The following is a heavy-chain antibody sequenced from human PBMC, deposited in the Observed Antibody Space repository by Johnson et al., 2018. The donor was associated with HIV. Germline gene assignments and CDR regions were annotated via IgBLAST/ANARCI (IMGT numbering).Heavy chain of an antibody. CDR3: AKSNWGRDAFDI. Sequence: VQLVESGGGVVQPGGSLRLSCAASGFTFSSYAMSWVRQAPGKGLEWVSAISGSGGSTYYADSVKGQFTISRDNSKNTLYLQMNSLRAEDTAVYYCAKSNWGRDAFDIWGQGTMVTVSS. CDR2: ISGSGGST. D-gene: IGHD7-27*01. V-gene: IGHV3-23*04. CDR1: GFTFSSYA. J-gene: IGHJ3*02.